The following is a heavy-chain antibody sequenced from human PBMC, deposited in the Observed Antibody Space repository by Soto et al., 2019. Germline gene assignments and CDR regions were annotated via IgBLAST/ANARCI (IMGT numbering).Heavy chain of an antibody. J-gene: IGHJ6*02. V-gene: IGHV1-46*01. CDR2: IGPSSGTT. CDR3: ARGAVVVPNGLIAGMDV. CDR1: GYSFTNFY. D-gene: IGHD2-15*01. Sequence: ASVKVSCKPSGYSFTNFYVHWVRQAPGQGLEWMGIIGPSSGTTSYTQKFQGRVTMTRDTSMSTVYMELSSLRSEDTAVYYCARGAVVVPNGLIAGMDVWGLGTTVTVSS.